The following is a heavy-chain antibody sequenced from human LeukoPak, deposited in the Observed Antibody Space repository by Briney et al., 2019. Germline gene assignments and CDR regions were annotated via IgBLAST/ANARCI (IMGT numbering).Heavy chain of an antibody. CDR2: INWNGGST. CDR3: ARKVWTGYSFDFDY. J-gene: IGHJ4*02. D-gene: IGHD3/OR15-3a*01. V-gene: IGHV3-20*04. CDR1: GFTFDDYG. Sequence: PGGSLRLSCAASGFTFDDYGMSWVRQAPGKGLKWVSDINWNGGSTGYADSVKGRFTISRDNAKNSLYLQMNSLRAEDTAFYYCARKVWTGYSFDFDYWGQGTLVTVSS.